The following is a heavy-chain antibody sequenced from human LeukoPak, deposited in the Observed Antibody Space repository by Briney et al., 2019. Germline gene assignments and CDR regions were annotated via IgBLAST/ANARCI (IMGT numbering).Heavy chain of an antibody. J-gene: IGHJ6*03. Sequence: PGGSLRLSCAASGFTFSSYWMSWVRQAPGKGLEWVANIKQDGSEKYYVDSVKGRFTISRDNAKNSLYLQMNSLRTEDTAVYYCARDQRGSSGWYNYYYCMDVWGKGTTVTVSS. CDR2: IKQDGSEK. CDR3: ARDQRGSSGWYNYYYCMDV. D-gene: IGHD6-19*01. V-gene: IGHV3-7*01. CDR1: GFTFSSYW.